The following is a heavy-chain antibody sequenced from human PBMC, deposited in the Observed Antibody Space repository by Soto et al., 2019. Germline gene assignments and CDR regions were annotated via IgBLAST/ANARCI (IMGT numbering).Heavy chain of an antibody. D-gene: IGHD3-22*01. CDR3: ARGLSIYSSGYYYVPRDWYFDL. V-gene: IGHV4-30-2*01. Sequence: QLQLQESGSGLVKPSQTLSLTCAVSGGSISSGGYSWSWIRQPPGKGLEWIGYIYHSGSTYYNPSLKSRVTISVDRSKNQFSLKLSSVTAADTAVYYCARGLSIYSSGYYYVPRDWYFDLWGRGTLVTVSS. J-gene: IGHJ2*01. CDR2: IYHSGST. CDR1: GGSISSGGYS.